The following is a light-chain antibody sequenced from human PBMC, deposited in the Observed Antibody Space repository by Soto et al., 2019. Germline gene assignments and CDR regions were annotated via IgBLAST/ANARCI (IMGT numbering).Light chain of an antibody. CDR3: QEYGSSPRT. V-gene: IGKV3-20*01. CDR2: GAS. Sequence: EKVLTQSPGTLSLSPGERATLSCRASQSVSSNYLAWYQQKPGQAPRLLIYGASTRATGIPDRFSGSGSATDFTLTISRLEPEDFAVYYCQEYGSSPRTFGQGTKVEIK. J-gene: IGKJ1*01. CDR1: QSVSSNY.